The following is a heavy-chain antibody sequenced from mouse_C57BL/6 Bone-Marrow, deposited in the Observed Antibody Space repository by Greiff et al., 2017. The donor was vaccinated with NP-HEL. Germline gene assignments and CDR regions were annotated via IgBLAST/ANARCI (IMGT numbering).Heavy chain of an antibody. J-gene: IGHJ3*01. Sequence: EVQLQESGPGLVKPSQSLSLTCSVTGYSITSGYYWNWIRQFPGNKLEWMGYISYDGSTNYNPSLKNRISITRDTSKTQFFLKLNSVTTEDTATYYCARDRYDYDEGPWFAYWGQGTLVTVSA. CDR1: GYSITSGYY. CDR3: ARDRYDYDEGPWFAY. D-gene: IGHD2-4*01. V-gene: IGHV3-6*01. CDR2: ISYDGST.